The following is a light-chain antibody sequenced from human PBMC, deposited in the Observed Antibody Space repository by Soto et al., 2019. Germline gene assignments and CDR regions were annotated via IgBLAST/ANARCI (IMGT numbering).Light chain of an antibody. CDR2: AAS. Sequence: DIQLSHSRSCLSASVGDIGSVTCRASDCSSSFLAWYQQKPGKAPKLLIYAASTLQSGVPSRFSGSGSGTEFTLTISSLQPEDFATYYCQQLNSYPLTFGPGTKVDLK. CDR3: QQLNSYPLT. V-gene: IGKV1-9*01. CDR1: DCSSSF. J-gene: IGKJ3*01.